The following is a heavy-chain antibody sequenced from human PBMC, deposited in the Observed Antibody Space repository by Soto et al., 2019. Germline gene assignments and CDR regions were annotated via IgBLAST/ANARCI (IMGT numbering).Heavy chain of an antibody. J-gene: IGHJ6*03. D-gene: IGHD3-10*01. CDR2: ISGSGGST. V-gene: IGHV3-23*01. CDR3: AKDHYYGFPYYYYMDV. CDR1: GFTFSSYA. Sequence: PGGSLRLSCAASGFTFSSYAMSWVRQAPGKGLEWVSAISGSGGSTYYADSVKGRFTISRDNSKNTLYLQMNSLRAEDTAVYYCAKDHYYGFPYYYYMDVWGKGTTVTVSS.